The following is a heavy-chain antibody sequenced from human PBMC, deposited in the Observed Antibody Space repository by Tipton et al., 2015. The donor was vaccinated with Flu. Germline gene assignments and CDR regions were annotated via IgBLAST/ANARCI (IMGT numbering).Heavy chain of an antibody. CDR1: GYSFTSYW. CDR2: IYPGDSDT. D-gene: IGHD6-13*01. J-gene: IGHJ6*02. Sequence: VQLVQSGAEVKKPGESLKISCKGSGYSFTSYWIAWVRRMPGKGLEWMGIIYPGDSDTRYSPSFQGQVTISADKSISTAHLQWSSLKASDTAMYYCARQRYSSSWPPNYYYYGMDVWGQGTTVTVSS. V-gene: IGHV5-51*01. CDR3: ARQRYSSSWPPNYYYYGMDV.